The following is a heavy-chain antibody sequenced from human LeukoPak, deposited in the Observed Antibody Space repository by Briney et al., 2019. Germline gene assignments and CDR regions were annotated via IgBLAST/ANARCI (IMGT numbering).Heavy chain of an antibody. Sequence: ASVKVSCKASGYTFTGYYMHWVRQAPGQGLEWMGRINPNSGGTNYAQKFQDRVTMTRDTSISTAYMELSRLRSDDTAVYYCARAASHYYDSSGYYRRYFQHWGQGTLVTVSS. J-gene: IGHJ1*01. V-gene: IGHV1-2*06. CDR3: ARAASHYYDSSGYYRRYFQH. CDR2: INPNSGGT. D-gene: IGHD3-22*01. CDR1: GYTFTGYY.